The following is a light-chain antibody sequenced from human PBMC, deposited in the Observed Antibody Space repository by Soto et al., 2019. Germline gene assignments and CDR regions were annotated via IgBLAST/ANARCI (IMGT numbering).Light chain of an antibody. J-gene: IGLJ1*01. CDR3: QSYDISLSGWV. V-gene: IGLV1-40*01. Sequence: QSVLTQPPSVSGAPGQRVTISCTGSGSNIGAGSDVHWYQQLPGTAPKLLVYGNNNRPSGVPDRSSGSKSATSASLAITGLKAEDEADYSCQSYDISLSGWVFGTGTKVTVL. CDR2: GNN. CDR1: GSNIGAGSD.